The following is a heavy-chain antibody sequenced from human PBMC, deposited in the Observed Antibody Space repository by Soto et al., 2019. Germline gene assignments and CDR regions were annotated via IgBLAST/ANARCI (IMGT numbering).Heavy chain of an antibody. Sequence: GGSLRLSCAASGFTFDEYAMHLVRQSPGKGLEWIAGISWNSGSRDYADSVKGRFTISRDNAKNSLYLQMNSLRAEDTALYYCAKDIGDGYNRVNLSYYYYGMDVWGQGTKVTVSS. D-gene: IGHD5-12*01. CDR1: GFTFDEYA. J-gene: IGHJ6*02. CDR2: ISWNSGSR. V-gene: IGHV3-9*01. CDR3: AKDIGDGYNRVNLSYYYYGMDV.